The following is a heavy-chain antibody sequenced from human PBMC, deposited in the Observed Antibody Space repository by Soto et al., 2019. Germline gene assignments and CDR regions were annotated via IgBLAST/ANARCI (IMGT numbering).Heavy chain of an antibody. Sequence: ASVKVSCKTSGDTFTNFGLSWVRQAPGQGLEWMGWIATYNSNKNYAQKFQGRLTLTTDTSTSTGYMELKSLEYDDTAVYYCARVLRRVVNWFDPWGQGTLVTVSS. V-gene: IGHV1-18*01. CDR3: ARVLRRVVNWFDP. J-gene: IGHJ5*02. D-gene: IGHD3-10*01. CDR2: IATYNSNK. CDR1: GDTFTNFG.